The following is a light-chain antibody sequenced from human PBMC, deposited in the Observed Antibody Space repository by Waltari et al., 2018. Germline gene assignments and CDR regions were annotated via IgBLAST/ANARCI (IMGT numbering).Light chain of an antibody. J-gene: IGKJ1*01. CDR2: GAS. CDR1: QSVSRW. CDR3: QKYGTLPAT. V-gene: IGKV3-20*01. Sequence: EIVLTQSPGTLSLSTGARATLSCRASQSVSRWLAWYQQKPGQPPRLLIYGASSRATGIPDRFSGSGSGTDFSLTISRLEPEDSAVYYCQKYGTLPATFGQGTKVEVK.